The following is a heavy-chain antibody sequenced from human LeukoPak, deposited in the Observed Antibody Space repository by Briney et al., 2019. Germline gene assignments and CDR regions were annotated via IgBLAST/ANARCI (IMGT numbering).Heavy chain of an antibody. Sequence: PSETLSLTCTVSGGSISSGGYYWSWIRQPPGKGLEWIGYIYHSGSTYYNPSLKSRVTISVDRSKNQFSLKLSSVTAADTAVYYCARSSGGDFLDYYYYYMDVWGKGTTVTVSS. J-gene: IGHJ6*03. CDR1: GGSISSGGYY. D-gene: IGHD2-21*01. CDR2: IYHSGST. CDR3: ARSSGGDFLDYYYYYMDV. V-gene: IGHV4-30-2*01.